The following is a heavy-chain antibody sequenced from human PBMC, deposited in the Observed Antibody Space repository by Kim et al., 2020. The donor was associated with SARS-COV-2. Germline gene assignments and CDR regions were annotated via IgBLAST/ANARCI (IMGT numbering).Heavy chain of an antibody. CDR3: ARRLTLDAFDV. D-gene: IGHD2-21*02. V-gene: IGHV4-39*01. Sequence: YDPSLMSRVTISVDTSKNQFSLKLFSVSAADTAIYYCARRLTLDAFDVWGQGTVVTVSA. J-gene: IGHJ3*01.